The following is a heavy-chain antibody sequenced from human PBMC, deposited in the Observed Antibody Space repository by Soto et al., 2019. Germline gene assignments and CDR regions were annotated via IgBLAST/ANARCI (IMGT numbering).Heavy chain of an antibody. J-gene: IGHJ6*02. V-gene: IGHV1-69*01. CDR2: INPIFGTA. CDR3: ARTSSSWYGYYYYGMDV. Sequence: QVQLVQSGAEVKKPGSSVKVSCKASGGTFSSYAISWVRQAPVQGLEWMGGINPIFGTANYAQTFQGRVTITADESTSTAHMELSSLRSEYTAVYYGARTSSSWYGYYYYGMDVWGQGTTVTVSS. CDR1: GGTFSSYA. D-gene: IGHD6-13*01.